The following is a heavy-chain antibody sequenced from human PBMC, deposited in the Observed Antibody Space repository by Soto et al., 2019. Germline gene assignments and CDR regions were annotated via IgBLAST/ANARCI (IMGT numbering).Heavy chain of an antibody. V-gene: IGHV1-69*13. Sequence: RASVKVSCKASGGTFSSYAISWVRQAPGQGLEWMGGIIPIFGTANYAQKFQGRVTITADESTSTAYMELSSLGSEDTAVYYCAREVYQLLSNYYYYGMDVWGQGTTVTVSS. CDR1: GGTFSSYA. CDR2: IIPIFGTA. D-gene: IGHD2-2*01. CDR3: AREVYQLLSNYYYYGMDV. J-gene: IGHJ6*02.